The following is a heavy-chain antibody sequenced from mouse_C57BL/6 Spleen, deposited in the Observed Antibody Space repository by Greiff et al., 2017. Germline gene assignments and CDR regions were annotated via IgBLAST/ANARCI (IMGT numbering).Heavy chain of an antibody. CDR3: ARQPRDYAMDY. CDR2: IYPGDGDT. CDR1: GYAFSSSW. V-gene: IGHV1-82*01. J-gene: IGHJ4*01. Sequence: VQLQQSGPELVKPGASVKISCKASGYAFSSSWMNWVKQRPGKGLEWIGRIYPGDGDTNYNGKFKGKATLTADKSSSTAYMQLSSLTSEDSAVYFCARQPRDYAMDYWGQGTSVTVSS.